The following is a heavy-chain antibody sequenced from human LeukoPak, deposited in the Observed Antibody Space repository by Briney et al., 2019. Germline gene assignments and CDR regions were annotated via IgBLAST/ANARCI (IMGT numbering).Heavy chain of an antibody. CDR2: ISYDGSNK. V-gene: IGHV3-30*18. J-gene: IGHJ6*02. CDR1: GFTFSSYG. Sequence: GRSLRPSCAASGFTFSSYGMHWVRQAPGKGLEWVAVISYDGSNKYYADSVKGRFTISRDNSKNTLYLQMNSLRAEDTAVYYCAKVGPYNDYYYYGMDVWGQGTTVTVSS. D-gene: IGHD5-24*01. CDR3: AKVGPYNDYYYYGMDV.